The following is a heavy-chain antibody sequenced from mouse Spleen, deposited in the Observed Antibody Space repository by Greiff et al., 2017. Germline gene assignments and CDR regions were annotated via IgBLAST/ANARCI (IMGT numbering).Heavy chain of an antibody. CDR1: GYTFTSYW. V-gene: IGHV1-69*01. D-gene: IGHD2-1*01. Sequence: QLQQPGAELVMPGASVKLSCKASGYTFTSYWMHWVKQRPGQGLEWIGEIDPSDSYTNYNQKFKGKATLTVDKSSSTAYMQLSSLTSEDSAVYYCARSRGNLFDYWGQGTTLTVSS. J-gene: IGHJ2*01. CDR3: ARSRGNLFDY. CDR2: IDPSDSYT.